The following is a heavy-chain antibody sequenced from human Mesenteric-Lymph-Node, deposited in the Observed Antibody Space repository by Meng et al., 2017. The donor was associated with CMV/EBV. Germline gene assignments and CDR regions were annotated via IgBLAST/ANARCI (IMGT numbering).Heavy chain of an antibody. CDR1: GFTFSMYA. Sequence: GGSLRLSCAASGFTFSMYAMSWVRQAPGKGLEWVSAISSSSGSTYYADSVKGRFTISRDNSKKTVYLQMNSLRGDDTAVYYCAKAPSRSYYGMDVWGQGTTVTVSS. J-gene: IGHJ6*02. CDR3: AKAPSRSYYGMDV. V-gene: IGHV3-23*01. D-gene: IGHD2-2*01. CDR2: ISSSSGST.